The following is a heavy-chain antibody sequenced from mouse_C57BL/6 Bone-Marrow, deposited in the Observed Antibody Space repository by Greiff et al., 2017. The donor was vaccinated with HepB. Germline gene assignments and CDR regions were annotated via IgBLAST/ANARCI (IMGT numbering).Heavy chain of an antibody. J-gene: IGHJ1*03. CDR1: GFTFSDFY. V-gene: IGHV7-1*01. Sequence: EVQGVESGGGLVQSGRSLRLSCATSGFTFSDFYMEWVRQAPGKGLEWIAASRNKANDYTTEYSASVKGRFIVSRDTSQSILYLQMNALRAEDTAIYYCARDGDLLWSEGYFDVWGTGTTVTVSS. CDR2: SRNKANDYTT. D-gene: IGHD2-1*01. CDR3: ARDGDLLWSEGYFDV.